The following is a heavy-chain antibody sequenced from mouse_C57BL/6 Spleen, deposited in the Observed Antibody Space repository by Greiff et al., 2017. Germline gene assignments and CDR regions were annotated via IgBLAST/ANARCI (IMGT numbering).Heavy chain of an antibody. CDR3: ARNYDYDYAMDY. CDR2: ISSGSSTI. V-gene: IGHV5-17*01. J-gene: IGHJ4*01. D-gene: IGHD2-4*01. CDR1: GFTFSDYG. Sequence: EVKLVESGGGLVKPGGSLKLSCAASGFTFSDYGMHWVRQAPEKGLEWVAYISSGSSTIYYADTVKGRFTISSDNAKNTLFLQMTSLRSEDTAMYYCARNYDYDYAMDYWGQGTSVTVSS.